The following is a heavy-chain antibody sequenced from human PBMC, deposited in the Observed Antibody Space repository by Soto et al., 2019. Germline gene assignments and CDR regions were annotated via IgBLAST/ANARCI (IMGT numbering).Heavy chain of an antibody. V-gene: IGHV1-3*01. J-gene: IGHJ4*02. D-gene: IGHD4-17*01. CDR3: ASESYGGEFDY. Sequence: ASVKVSCKASGYTFTSYAMHWVRQAPGQRLEWMGWINAGNGNRKYSQKFQGRVTITRDTSASIAYMELSSLRSEDTAVYFCASESYGGEFDYWGQGTLVTVSS. CDR2: INAGNGNR. CDR1: GYTFTSYA.